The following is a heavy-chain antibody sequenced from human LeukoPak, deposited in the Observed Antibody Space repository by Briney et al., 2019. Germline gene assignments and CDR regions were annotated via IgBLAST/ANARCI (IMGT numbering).Heavy chain of an antibody. D-gene: IGHD3-9*01. J-gene: IGHJ4*02. CDR3: AKDPPRSILTGYYGY. Sequence: GGSLRLSCAASGFTFSSYGMSWVRQAPGKGLEWVSAISGSGGSTYYADSVKGQFTISRDNSKNTLYLQMNSLRAEDTAVYYCAKDPPRSILTGYYGYWGQGTLVTVSS. CDR2: ISGSGGST. CDR1: GFTFSSYG. V-gene: IGHV3-23*01.